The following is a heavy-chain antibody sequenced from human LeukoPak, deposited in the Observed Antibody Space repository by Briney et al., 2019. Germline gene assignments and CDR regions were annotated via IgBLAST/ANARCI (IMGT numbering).Heavy chain of an antibody. D-gene: IGHD1-26*01. Sequence: SETLSLTCTVSGGSISNYYWGRIRQPPGKGLEWIGYIYSSGITTYNPSLNSRVTISVDTSKNQFSLRLSSVTAADTAVYYCARQGSGTYLVWGQGTLVTVSS. V-gene: IGHV4-59*08. J-gene: IGHJ4*02. CDR2: IYSSGIT. CDR1: GGSISNYY. CDR3: ARQGSGTYLV.